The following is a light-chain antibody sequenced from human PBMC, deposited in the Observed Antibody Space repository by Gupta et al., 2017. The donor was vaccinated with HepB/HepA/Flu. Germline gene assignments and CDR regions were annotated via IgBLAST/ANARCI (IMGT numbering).Light chain of an antibody. J-gene: IGKJ3*01. CDR3: QERSNWPRLT. CDR2: DAS. Sequence: EMVLTPSPPTLPLSPGDRATLSCRASQSVTSDLAWYQQKPGQAPRLLIYDASNRATGIPGRFSGSGSGTDFTLTISSLEPEDFAVYYCQERSNWPRLTFGPGTKLDIK. CDR1: QSVTSD. V-gene: IGKV3-11*01.